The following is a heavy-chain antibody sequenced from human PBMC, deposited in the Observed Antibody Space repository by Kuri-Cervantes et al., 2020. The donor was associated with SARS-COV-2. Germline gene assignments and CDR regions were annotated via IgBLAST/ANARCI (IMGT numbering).Heavy chain of an antibody. J-gene: IGHJ6*02. CDR3: ARSQYSSSSPTLPAHYYYYGMDV. Sequence: ASVKVSCKASGGTFSSYAISWVRQAPGQGLEWMGWINTNTGNPTYAQGFTGRFVFSLDTSVSTAYLQISSLKAEDTAVYYCARSQYSSSSPTLPAHYYYYGMDVWGQGTTVTVSS. D-gene: IGHD6-6*01. CDR1: GGTFSSYA. V-gene: IGHV7-4-1*02. CDR2: INTNTGNP.